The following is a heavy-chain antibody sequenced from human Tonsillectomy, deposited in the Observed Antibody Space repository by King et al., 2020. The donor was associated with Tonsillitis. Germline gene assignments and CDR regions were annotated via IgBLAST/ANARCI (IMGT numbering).Heavy chain of an antibody. CDR3: AGQWLAEVWFGP. CDR2: INHRGVT. V-gene: IGHV4-34*01. D-gene: IGHD6-19*01. Sequence: VQLQQWGAELLKPSETLSLTCVVYGEPFNGYFWSWIRQSPGKGLEWIGDINHRGVTPYNPSLRGRLAMSVDTAKNHISLKLNSVPAADTAVYYCAGQWLAEVWFGPWGQGTPVTVSS. J-gene: IGHJ5*02. CDR1: GEPFNGYF.